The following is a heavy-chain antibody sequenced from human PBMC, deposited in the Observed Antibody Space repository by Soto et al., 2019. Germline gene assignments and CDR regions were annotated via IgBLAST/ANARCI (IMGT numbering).Heavy chain of an antibody. D-gene: IGHD3-3*02. CDR3: ARHFSRHVNWFDP. V-gene: IGHV4-39*01. CDR2: IYYSGST. CDR1: GGSISSSSYY. Sequence: PSETLSLTCTVSGGSISSSSYYWGWIRQPPGKGLEWIGSIYYSGSTYYNPSLKSRVTISVDTSKNQFSLKLSSVTAADTAVYYCARHFSRHVNWFDPWGQGTLVTVSS. J-gene: IGHJ5*02.